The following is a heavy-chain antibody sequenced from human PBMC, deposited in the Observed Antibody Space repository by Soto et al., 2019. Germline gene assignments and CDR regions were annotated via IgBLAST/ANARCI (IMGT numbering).Heavy chain of an antibody. CDR3: AREGVRTYYDFWSGYPNWFDP. V-gene: IGHV1-8*01. J-gene: IGHJ5*02. CDR2: MNPNSGNT. Sequence: ASVKVSCKASGYIFTSYDINWVRQATGQGLEWMGWMNPNSGNTGYAQKFQGRVTMTRNTSISTAYMELSSLRSEDTAVYYCAREGVRTYYDFWSGYPNWFDPWGQGTLVTVSS. D-gene: IGHD3-3*01. CDR1: GYIFTSYD.